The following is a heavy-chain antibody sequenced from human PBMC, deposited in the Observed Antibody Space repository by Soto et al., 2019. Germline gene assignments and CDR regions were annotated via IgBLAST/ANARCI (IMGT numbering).Heavy chain of an antibody. V-gene: IGHV1-18*01. D-gene: IGHD4-17*01. CDR1: GYTFTSYG. CDR3: ARVWPYGPNNWFDP. CDR2: ISAYNGNT. Sequence: QVQLVQSGAEVKKPGASVKVSCKASGYTFTSYGISWVRRAPGQGLEWMGWISAYNGNTNYAQKLQGRVTMTTDTSSSTAYMELRSLRSDDTVAYYCARVWPYGPNNWFDPWGQGTLVIVSS. J-gene: IGHJ5*02.